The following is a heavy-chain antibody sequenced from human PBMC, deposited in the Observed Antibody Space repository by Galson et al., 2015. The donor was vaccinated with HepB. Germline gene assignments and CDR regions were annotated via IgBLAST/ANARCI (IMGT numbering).Heavy chain of an antibody. CDR3: ARAQKILDYYYDGMDV. V-gene: IGHV1-69*04. CDR2: IIPILGIA. Sequence: SVTVSCKASGGTFSSYAISWVRQAPGQGLEWMGRIIPILGIANYAQKFQGRVTITADKSTSTAYMELSSLRSEDTAVYYCARAQKILDYYYDGMDVWGQGTPVTVSS. CDR1: GGTFSSYA. J-gene: IGHJ6*02.